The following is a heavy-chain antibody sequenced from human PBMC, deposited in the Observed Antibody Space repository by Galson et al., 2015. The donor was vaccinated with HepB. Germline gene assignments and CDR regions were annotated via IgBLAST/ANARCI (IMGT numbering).Heavy chain of an antibody. J-gene: IGHJ6*02. CDR1: GGSISSSSYY. Sequence: SETLSLTCTVSGGSISSSSYYWGWIRQPPGTGLEWIGSIYYSGSTYYNPSLKSRVTISVDTSKNQFSLKLSSVTAADTAVYYCARALGSYYPYYYGMDVWGQGTTVTVSS. V-gene: IGHV4-39*01. D-gene: IGHD1-26*01. CDR3: ARALGSYYPYYYGMDV. CDR2: IYYSGST.